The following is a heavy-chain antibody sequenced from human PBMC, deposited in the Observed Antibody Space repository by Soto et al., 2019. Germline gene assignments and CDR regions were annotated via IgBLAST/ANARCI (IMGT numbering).Heavy chain of an antibody. CDR2: IWYDGSNK. Sequence: PGGSLRLSCAASGFTFSSYGMHWVRQAPGKGLEWVAVIWYDGSNKYYADSVKGRFTIPRDNSKNTLYPQMNSLRAEDTAVYYCASGFGVVITLDYWGQGTLVTVSS. V-gene: IGHV3-33*01. J-gene: IGHJ4*02. CDR1: GFTFSSYG. CDR3: ASGFGVVITLDY. D-gene: IGHD3-3*01.